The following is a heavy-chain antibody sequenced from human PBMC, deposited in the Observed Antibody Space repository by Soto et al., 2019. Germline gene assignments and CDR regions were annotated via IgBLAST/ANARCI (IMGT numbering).Heavy chain of an antibody. J-gene: IGHJ4*02. CDR2: IYYSGST. V-gene: IGHV4-59*01. CDR3: ARVGSGYDKNLNFDY. CDR1: GGSISSYY. D-gene: IGHD5-12*01. Sequence: SETLSLTCTVSGGSISSYYWSWIRQPPGKGLEWIGYIYYSGSTNYNPSLKSRVTISVDTSKNQFSLKLSSVTAADTAVYYCARVGSGYDKNLNFDYWGQGTLVTVSS.